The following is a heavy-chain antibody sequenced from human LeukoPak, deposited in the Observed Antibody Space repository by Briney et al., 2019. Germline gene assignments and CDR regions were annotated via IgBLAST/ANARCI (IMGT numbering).Heavy chain of an antibody. CDR1: GFTFSSYA. V-gene: IGHV3-30-3*01. J-gene: IGHJ3*02. Sequence: GRSPRLSCAASGFTFSSYAIHWVRQAPGKGLEWVAVISYDGSSKFYADSVQGRFTISRDNPKNTLYLQMYNLRAEDTAVYYCARQGNYGSGSYARDAFDIWGQGTVVTVSS. CDR3: ARQGNYGSGSYARDAFDI. D-gene: IGHD3-10*01. CDR2: ISYDGSSK.